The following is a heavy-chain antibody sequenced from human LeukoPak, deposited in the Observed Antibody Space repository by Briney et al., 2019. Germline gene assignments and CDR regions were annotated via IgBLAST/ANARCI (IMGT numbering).Heavy chain of an antibody. D-gene: IGHD2-2*02. CDR3: AKDFVVPAAIRVIFDY. V-gene: IGHV3-23*01. CDR2: ISGSGGST. CDR1: GFTFSSYA. J-gene: IGHJ4*02. Sequence: GGSLSLSCAASGFTFSSYAMSWVRQAPGKGLEWVSAISGSGGSTYYADSVKGRFTISRDNSKNTLYLQMNSLRAEDTAVYYCAKDFVVPAAIRVIFDYWGQGTLVTVSS.